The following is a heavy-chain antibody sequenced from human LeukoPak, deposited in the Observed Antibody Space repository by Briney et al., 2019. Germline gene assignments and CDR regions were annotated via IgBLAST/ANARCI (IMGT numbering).Heavy chain of an antibody. CDR2: IKEDGSEK. V-gene: IGHV3-7*01. Sequence: GGSLRLSCAGSGFSFTGHWMSWVRQAPAKGLEWVANIKEDGSEKYYVDSVKGRFTISRDNAKNSLSLQMNSLRAEDTAVYYCARGVGWFDPWGQGTLVTVSS. CDR1: GFSFTGHW. D-gene: IGHD3-3*01. J-gene: IGHJ5*02. CDR3: ARGVGWFDP.